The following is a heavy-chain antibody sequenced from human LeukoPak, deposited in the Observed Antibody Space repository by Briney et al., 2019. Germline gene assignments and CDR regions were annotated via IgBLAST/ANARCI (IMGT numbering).Heavy chain of an antibody. Sequence: PGGSLRLSCAASGFTISSYWMHWVRQAPGKGLVWVSRINSDGSSTSYADSVKGRFTISRDNVKNTLYLQMNSLRAEDTTMYYCAIGAAFDPWGQGTLVTVSS. J-gene: IGHJ5*02. CDR1: GFTISSYW. CDR2: INSDGSST. V-gene: IGHV3-74*01. CDR3: AIGAAFDP.